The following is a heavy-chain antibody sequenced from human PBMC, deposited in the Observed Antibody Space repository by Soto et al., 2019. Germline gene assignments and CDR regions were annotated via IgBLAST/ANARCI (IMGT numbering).Heavy chain of an antibody. J-gene: IGHJ4*02. V-gene: IGHV1-8*01. Sequence: ASVKVSCKASGYTFTSYDINWVRQATGQGLEWMGWMNPNSGNTGYAQKFQGRVTMTRNTSISTAYMELSSLRSEDTAVYYCARGRRDSSGWYHATGTFDYWGQGTLVTVSS. CDR2: MNPNSGNT. CDR1: GYTFTSYD. D-gene: IGHD6-19*01. CDR3: ARGRRDSSGWYHATGTFDY.